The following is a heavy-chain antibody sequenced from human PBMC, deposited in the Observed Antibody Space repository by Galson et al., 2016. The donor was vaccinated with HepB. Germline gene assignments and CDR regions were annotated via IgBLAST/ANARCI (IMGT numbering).Heavy chain of an antibody. V-gene: IGHV3-23*01. CDR3: ARDDDGIGVMPLLY. J-gene: IGHJ4*02. Sequence: SLRLSCAASGLTLSSYSMTWVRQAPGKGLEWVSSISGSGDSTNYRDSVRGRFAISRDNSKNTLYLQVNGLRAEDTAVYYCARDDDGIGVMPLLYWGQGTLLTVSS. CDR1: GLTLSSYS. CDR2: ISGSGDST. D-gene: IGHD3-16*01.